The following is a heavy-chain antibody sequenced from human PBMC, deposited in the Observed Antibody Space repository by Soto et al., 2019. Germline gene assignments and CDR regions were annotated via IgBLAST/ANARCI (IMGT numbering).Heavy chain of an antibody. CDR3: ASKIGYSSGWPDAFDI. J-gene: IGHJ3*02. Sequence: SFMLTFAASVFAFSRNSVSGGRQATGKGLEWVSAISGSGGSTYYADSVKGRFTISRDNSKNTLYLQMNSLRAEDTAVYYCASKIGYSSGWPDAFDIWGQGTMVTVSS. V-gene: IGHV3-23*01. CDR2: ISGSGGST. CDR1: VFAFSRNS. D-gene: IGHD6-19*01.